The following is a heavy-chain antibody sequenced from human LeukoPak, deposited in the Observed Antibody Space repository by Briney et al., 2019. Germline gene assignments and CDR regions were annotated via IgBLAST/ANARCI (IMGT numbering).Heavy chain of an antibody. D-gene: IGHD5-18*01. J-gene: IGHJ4*02. CDR2: IITIFGTA. CDR3: ARERGYSYGYPDY. CDR1: GGTFSSYA. V-gene: IGHV1-69*05. Sequence: SVKVSCKASGGTFSSYAISWVRQAPGQGLEWMGRIITIFGTANYAKKFQGRVTITTDETTSTAYMELSSLRSEDTAVYYCARERGYSYGYPDYWGQGTLVTVSS.